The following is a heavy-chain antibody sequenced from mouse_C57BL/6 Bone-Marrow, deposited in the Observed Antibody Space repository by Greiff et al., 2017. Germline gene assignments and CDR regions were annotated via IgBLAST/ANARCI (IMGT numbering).Heavy chain of an antibody. Sequence: QVHVKQSGPGLVKPSQSLSLTCTVSGFSLTSYGVHWVRQSPGQGLEWLGVIWRGGSTDYNAAFMSRQSITKDKSKSQVCYKMNSLQAGDTAIYYGAKRGGYGSSRFYALDYWGQGTSVTVSA. CDR2: IWRGGST. CDR1: GFSLTSYG. CDR3: AKRGGYGSSRFYALDY. D-gene: IGHD1-1*01. V-gene: IGHV2-5*01. J-gene: IGHJ4*01.